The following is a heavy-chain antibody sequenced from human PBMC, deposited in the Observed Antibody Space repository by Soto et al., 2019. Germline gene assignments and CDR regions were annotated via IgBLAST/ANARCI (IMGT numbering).Heavy chain of an antibody. CDR2: ISWNRGTI. J-gene: IGHJ5*02. CDR3: AKLSCTSSTCYFPGWFDP. V-gene: IGHV3-9*01. CDR1: GFTFENYA. Sequence: GGSLRLSCTSSGFTFENYAMHWVRQAPGKGLEWVSGISWNRGTIGYADSVRGRFTISRDNAKNSLSLQLKSMTAADTAVYYCAKLSCTSSTCYFPGWFDPWGQGTLVTSPQ. D-gene: IGHD2-2*01.